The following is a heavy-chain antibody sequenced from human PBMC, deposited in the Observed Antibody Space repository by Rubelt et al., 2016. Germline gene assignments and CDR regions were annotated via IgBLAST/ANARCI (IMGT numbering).Heavy chain of an antibody. Sequence: QVQLVQSGAEVKKPGASVKVSCKASGYTFTGYYMHWVRQAPGQGLEYMGIINPTDGGTSYVQKFQGRVTMTRDTSTSTVYMELSSLRSDDTAVYYCARELNDFDIWGQGTMVTVSS. V-gene: IGHV1-46*01. CDR2: INPTDGGT. J-gene: IGHJ3*02. CDR1: GYTFTGYY. CDR3: ARELNDFDI.